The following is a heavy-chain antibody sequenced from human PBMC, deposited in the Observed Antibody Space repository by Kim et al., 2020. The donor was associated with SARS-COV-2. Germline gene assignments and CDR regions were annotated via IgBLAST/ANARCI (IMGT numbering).Heavy chain of an antibody. Sequence: VGSLRLSCAASGFTFNTYEMNWVRQAPGKGLEWISYISTSATTIYYADSVKGRVTISRDNAKSLLSLQMNSLRAEDTAVYYCARSLYCSSISCFFGMDVWGLGTTVTVSS. D-gene: IGHD2-2*01. V-gene: IGHV3-48*03. CDR2: ISTSATTI. CDR1: GFTFNTYE. J-gene: IGHJ6*02. CDR3: ARSLYCSSISCFFGMDV.